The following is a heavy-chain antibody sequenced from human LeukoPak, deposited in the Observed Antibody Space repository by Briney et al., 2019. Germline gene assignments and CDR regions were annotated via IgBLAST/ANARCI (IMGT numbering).Heavy chain of an antibody. J-gene: IGHJ4*02. Sequence: SETLSLTCTVSGGSISSYYWSWIRQPAGKGLEWIGRIYTSGGTNYNPSLKSRVTMSVDTSKNQFSLKLSSVTAADTAVYYCARDGYDFWSGYYRGDYWGQGTLVTVSS. CDR1: GGSISSYY. CDR2: IYTSGGT. V-gene: IGHV4-4*07. CDR3: ARDGYDFWSGYYRGDY. D-gene: IGHD3-3*01.